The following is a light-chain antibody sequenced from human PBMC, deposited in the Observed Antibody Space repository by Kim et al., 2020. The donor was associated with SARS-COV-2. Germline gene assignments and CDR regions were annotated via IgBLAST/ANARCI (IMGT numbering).Light chain of an antibody. V-gene: IGKV3-11*01. J-gene: IGKJ1*01. CDR2: DVS. CDR3: QQRSSWPRT. Sequence: EIVLTQSPATLSLSPGERATLSCRASQSVSSNLAWYQQKPGQAPRLLIYDVSNRATGIPPRFSGSGSGTDFSLTISSLEPEDFAVYYCQQRSSWPRTFGRGTKVDIK. CDR1: QSVSSN.